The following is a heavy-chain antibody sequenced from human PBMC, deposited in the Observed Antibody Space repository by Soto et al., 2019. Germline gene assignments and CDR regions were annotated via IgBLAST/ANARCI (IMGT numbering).Heavy chain of an antibody. Sequence: QVQLMQSEAEVKKPGASVKLSCKASGYLFTTYGITWVRQAPGQEPEWMGRISGYNGVTTYAQKXEGRVTKTKXTXTXTXXMELRTLTSDDTAVYYCAREYCIGIRCSGEWYFDLWGRGTLVTVSS. CDR3: AREYCIGIRCSGEWYFDL. J-gene: IGHJ2*01. CDR2: ISGYNGVT. CDR1: GYLFTTYG. V-gene: IGHV1-18*01. D-gene: IGHD7-27*01.